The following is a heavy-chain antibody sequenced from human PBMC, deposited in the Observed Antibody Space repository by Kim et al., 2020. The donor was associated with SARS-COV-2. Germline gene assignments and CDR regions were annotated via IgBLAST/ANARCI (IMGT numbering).Heavy chain of an antibody. Sequence: ASVKISCKASGYTFTSYYMHWVRQAPGQGLEWMGIINPSGGSTSYAQKFQGRVTMTRDTSTSTVYMELSSLRSEDTAVYYCARAITMVRGVIKGWFDPWGQGTLVTVSS. CDR2: INPSGGST. CDR3: ARAITMVRGVIKGWFDP. V-gene: IGHV1-46*01. D-gene: IGHD3-10*01. CDR1: GYTFTSYY. J-gene: IGHJ5*02.